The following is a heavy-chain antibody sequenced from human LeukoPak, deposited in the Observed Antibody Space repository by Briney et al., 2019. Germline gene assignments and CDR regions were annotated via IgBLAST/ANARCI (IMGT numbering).Heavy chain of an antibody. CDR1: GGSINSGDY. CDR2: IYQTGTT. CDR3: ARTTIFGVVIGYYYYYMDV. D-gene: IGHD3-3*01. Sequence: PSETLSLTCTVSGGSINSGDYWGWIRQPPGKGLEWIGKIYQTGTTYYNPSLKSRVTISVDRSKNQFSLKLSSVTAADTAVYYCARTTIFGVVIGYYYYYMDVWGKGTTVTVSS. J-gene: IGHJ6*03. V-gene: IGHV4-38-2*02.